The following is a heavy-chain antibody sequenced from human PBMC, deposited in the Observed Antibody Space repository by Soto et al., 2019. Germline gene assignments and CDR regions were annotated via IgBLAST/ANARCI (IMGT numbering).Heavy chain of an antibody. V-gene: IGHV1-2*02. CDR2: INPKDGGT. CDR1: GYTFTDYY. J-gene: IGHJ4*02. Sequence: QVQLVQSGAEVKKPGDSVKVSCKPSGYTFTDYYIQFLRQAPGQGLEWMGYINPKDGGTKYAQKFQGRVAVTSDTSIGTAYMELSWLTSVDTAVYYCARDPWDDGGVTLDYWGQVTLVTVSS. D-gene: IGHD1-1*01. CDR3: ARDPWDDGGVTLDY.